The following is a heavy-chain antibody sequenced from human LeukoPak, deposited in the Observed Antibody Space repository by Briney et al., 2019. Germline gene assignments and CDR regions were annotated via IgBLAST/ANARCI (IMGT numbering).Heavy chain of an antibody. J-gene: IGHJ3*02. CDR1: GFTFSSYA. V-gene: IGHV3-23*01. CDR3: AKDPPYYDILTGYPDAFDI. CDR2: ISGSGGST. D-gene: IGHD3-9*01. Sequence: PGGSLRLSCAASGFTFSSYAMSWVRQAPGKGLEWVSAISGSGGSTYYADSVKGRFTISRDNSKNTLYLQMNSLRAEDTAVYYCAKDPPYYDILTGYPDAFDIWGQGTMVTVSS.